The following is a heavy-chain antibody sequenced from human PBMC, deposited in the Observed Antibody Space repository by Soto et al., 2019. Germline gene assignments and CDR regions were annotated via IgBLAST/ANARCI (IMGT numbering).Heavy chain of an antibody. CDR3: ARHRERGGDFYFDY. D-gene: IGHD4-17*01. Sequence: QVQLQESGPGLVKPSETLSLTCTVSGGSISSSFWSWIRQPPGKGLEWIGYIYYSGSTDYNPSLKSRVTISVDTSKTQFSLNLSSVTAADTAVYYCARHRERGGDFYFDYWGQGTLVAVSS. CDR1: GGSISSSF. CDR2: IYYSGST. V-gene: IGHV4-59*08. J-gene: IGHJ4*02.